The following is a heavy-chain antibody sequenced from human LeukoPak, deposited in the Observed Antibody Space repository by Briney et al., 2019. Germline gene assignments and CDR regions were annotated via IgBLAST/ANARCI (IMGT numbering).Heavy chain of an antibody. Sequence: PGGSLRLSCEASGFTFSSYAMSWVRQAPGKGLEWVSSLSGGGGGSYYADSVKGRVTVSRDDSKNTLYLQMNSLRAEDAAVYYCAKEKTGKFDFDYWGQGTLVTVSS. CDR1: GFTFSSYA. D-gene: IGHD3-10*01. CDR3: AKEKTGKFDFDY. CDR2: LSGGGGGS. V-gene: IGHV3-23*01. J-gene: IGHJ4*02.